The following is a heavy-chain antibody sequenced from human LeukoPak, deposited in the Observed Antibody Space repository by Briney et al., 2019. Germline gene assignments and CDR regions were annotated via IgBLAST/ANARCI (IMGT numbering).Heavy chain of an antibody. CDR1: GDSVSSGSHY. V-gene: IGHV4-61*01. CDR3: ARSYYDFWSGSYSTYRDV. D-gene: IGHD3-3*01. CDR2: ISNSGST. Sequence: PSETLSLTCTVSGDSVSSGSHYWSWIRQPPGKGLECIGYISNSGSTNYNPSLKSRVTISVDTSKNQLSLNLNSVTAADTAVYYCARSYYDFWSGSYSTYRDVWGKGPRSPSP. J-gene: IGHJ6*03.